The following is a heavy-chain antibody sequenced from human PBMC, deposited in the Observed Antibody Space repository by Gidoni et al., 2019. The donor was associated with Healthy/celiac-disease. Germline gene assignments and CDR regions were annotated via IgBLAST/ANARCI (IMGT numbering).Heavy chain of an antibody. Sequence: QVQLVQSGAEVKKPGASVKVSCKASGYTFTSYYMHWVRQAPGQGLEWMGIINPSGGSTSYAQKFQGRVTMTRDTSTSTVYMELSSLRSEDTAVYYCARSSMIVVVALGRGPALDPWGQGTLVTVSS. CDR2: INPSGGST. V-gene: IGHV1-46*01. J-gene: IGHJ5*02. D-gene: IGHD3-22*01. CDR3: ARSSMIVVVALGRGPALDP. CDR1: GYTFTSYY.